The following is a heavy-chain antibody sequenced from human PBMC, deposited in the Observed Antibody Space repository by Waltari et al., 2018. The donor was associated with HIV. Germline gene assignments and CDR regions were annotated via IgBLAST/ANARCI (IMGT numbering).Heavy chain of an antibody. CDR3: AKRQQLVRTGWFDP. J-gene: IGHJ5*02. Sequence: EVQLLESGGGLVQPGGSLRLSCAASGFTFYNYAMSWVRQAPGKGLGWVSVMRGSGGSTYYADSVKGRFTISMDNSKNTLYLQMNSLRAEDTAVYYCAKRQQLVRTGWFDPCGQGTLVTVSS. CDR1: GFTFYNYA. V-gene: IGHV3-23*01. D-gene: IGHD6-6*01. CDR2: MRGSGGST.